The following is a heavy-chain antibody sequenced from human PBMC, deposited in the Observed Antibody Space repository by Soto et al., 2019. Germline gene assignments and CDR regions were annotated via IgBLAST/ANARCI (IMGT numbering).Heavy chain of an antibody. D-gene: IGHD4-17*01. V-gene: IGHV3-33*01. CDR2: IWYDGSNK. Sequence: QVQLVESGGGVVQPGRSLRLSCAASRFTFSSYGMHWVRQAPGKGLEWVAVIWYDGSNKYYADSVKGRFTISRDNSKNTLYLQMNSLGAEDTAVYYCTRDFGATVTAGGYFDYWGQGTLVTVSS. CDR3: TRDFGATVTAGGYFDY. CDR1: RFTFSSYG. J-gene: IGHJ4*02.